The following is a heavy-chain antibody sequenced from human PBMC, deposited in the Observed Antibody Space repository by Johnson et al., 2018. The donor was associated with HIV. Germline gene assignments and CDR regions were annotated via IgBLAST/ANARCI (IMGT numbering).Heavy chain of an antibody. V-gene: IGHV3-64*01. D-gene: IGHD2-8*01. CDR2: ISSNGGST. J-gene: IGHJ3*02. Sequence: EKLVESGGGVVQPGRSLRLSCAASGFTFSSYAMHWVRQAPGRGLEYVSAISSNGGSTYYANSLKGRFTISRDNSKNTLYLQMNSLRAEDTAVYYCARDNNLIMVGGAFVIWGKGKMVTVSS. CDR3: ARDNNLIMVGGAFVI. CDR1: GFTFSSYA.